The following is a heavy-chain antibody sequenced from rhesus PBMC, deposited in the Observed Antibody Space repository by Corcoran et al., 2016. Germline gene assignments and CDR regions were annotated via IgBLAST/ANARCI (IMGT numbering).Heavy chain of an antibody. CDR2: ITYSGST. J-gene: IGHJ4*01. D-gene: IGHD6-13*01. V-gene: IGHV4-122*02. CDR3: ARGGQLVGFDY. Sequence: QVQLQESGPGLVKPSETLSLTCAVSGGSISSGYYYWSWIRQPPGKGLEWIGYITYSGSTSYNPSLKSRVTISRDTSKNQFSLKLSSVTAADTAVYYCARGGQLVGFDYWGQGVLVTVSS. CDR1: GGSISSGYYY.